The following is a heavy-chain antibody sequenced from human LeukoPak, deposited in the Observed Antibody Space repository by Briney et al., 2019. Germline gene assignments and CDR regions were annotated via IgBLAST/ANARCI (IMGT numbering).Heavy chain of an antibody. CDR2: ITPIFGTA. J-gene: IGHJ6*03. Sequence: SVKVSCKASGGTFSSYAISWVRQAPGQGLEWMGGITPIFGTANYAQKFQGRVTITTDESTSTAYMELSSLRSEDTAVYYCALIAAAASEYYYYYYMDVWGKGTTVTVSS. CDR1: GGTFSSYA. D-gene: IGHD6-13*01. V-gene: IGHV1-69*05. CDR3: ALIAAAASEYYYYYYMDV.